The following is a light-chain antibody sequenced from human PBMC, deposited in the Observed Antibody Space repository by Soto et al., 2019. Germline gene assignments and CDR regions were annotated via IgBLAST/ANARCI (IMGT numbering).Light chain of an antibody. Sequence: EIVLTQSPGTLSLSPGDRATLSCRASQSFSTSYLAWYQHKPGQAPRLLIHHTFTRATGIPDRFSGSGSGTDFTLTISILEREEFAVYYCQQYGGSTFTFGPGTKVDIK. CDR2: HTF. J-gene: IGKJ3*01. CDR3: QQYGGSTFT. V-gene: IGKV3-20*01. CDR1: QSFSTSY.